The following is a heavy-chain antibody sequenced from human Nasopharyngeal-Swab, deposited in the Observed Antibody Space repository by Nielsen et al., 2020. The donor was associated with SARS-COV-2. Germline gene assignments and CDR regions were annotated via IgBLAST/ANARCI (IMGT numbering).Heavy chain of an antibody. D-gene: IGHD3-16*02. J-gene: IGHJ4*02. CDR1: GYTFTSYY. CDR3: AREPRYYDYVWGSYRYGYFDY. CDR2: INPSGGST. Sequence: ASVKVSCKASGYTFTSYYMHWVRQAPGQGLEWMGIINPSGGSTSYAQKFQGRVTMTRDTSTSTVYMELSSLRSEDTDVYYCAREPRYYDYVWGSYRYGYFDYWGQGTLVTVSS. V-gene: IGHV1-46*01.